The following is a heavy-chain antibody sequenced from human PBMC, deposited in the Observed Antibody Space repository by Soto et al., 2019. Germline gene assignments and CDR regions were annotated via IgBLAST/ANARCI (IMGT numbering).Heavy chain of an antibody. D-gene: IGHD6-13*01. CDR3: ARVEYSSSWYGFDP. Sequence: QVQLQQWGAGLLKPSETLSLTCAVYGGSFSGYYWSWIRQPPGKGLEWIGEINHSGSTNYNPSLMLRVTISVDTSKNQFSLKLSSVTAADTAVYYCARVEYSSSWYGFDPWGQGTLVTVSS. CDR2: INHSGST. CDR1: GGSFSGYY. J-gene: IGHJ5*02. V-gene: IGHV4-34*01.